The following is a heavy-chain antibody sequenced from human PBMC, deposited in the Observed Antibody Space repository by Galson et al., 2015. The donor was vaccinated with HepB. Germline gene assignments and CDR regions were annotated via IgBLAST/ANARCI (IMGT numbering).Heavy chain of an antibody. CDR1: GFTFSSYG. CDR3: ATAGDKSGEQSAFDI. D-gene: IGHD7-27*01. V-gene: IGHV3-33*01. Sequence: SLRLSCAASGFTFSSYGMHWVRQAPGKGLEWMAVICPDGNNKYYADSVKGRFTISRDNSKNTLYLQMNSLRAEDTAVYYCATAGDKSGEQSAFDIWGQGTMVTVSS. J-gene: IGHJ3*02. CDR2: ICPDGNNK.